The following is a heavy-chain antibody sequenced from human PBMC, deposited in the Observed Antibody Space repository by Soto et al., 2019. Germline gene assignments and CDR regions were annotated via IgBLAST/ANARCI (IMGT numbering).Heavy chain of an antibody. J-gene: IGHJ4*02. CDR3: ARGGGYDSFDF. V-gene: IGHV4-39*07. Sequence: SETLSLTCTVSGISVSTSDYYWGWVRQPPGKGLDWIGNIYYSGSTFYNPSLRSRVTLSVDTSKNQFSLSLSSMTAADKAVYYCARGGGYDSFDFWGQGIQVTVSS. D-gene: IGHD5-12*01. CDR2: IYYSGST. CDR1: GISVSTSDYY.